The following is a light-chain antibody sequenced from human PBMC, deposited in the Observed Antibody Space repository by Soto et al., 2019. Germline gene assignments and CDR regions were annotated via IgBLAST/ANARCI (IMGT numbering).Light chain of an antibody. J-gene: IGLJ3*02. CDR1: SSDVGGYDY. CDR2: DVS. Sequence: QSALTQPASVSGSPGQTITISCTGTSSDVGGYDYVSWYQQYPGKVPKLLIYDVSNQPSGVSNRFSGSKSVNTASLTISGLQAEDEADYYCFSYSYSDPNWVFGGGTKLTVL. V-gene: IGLV2-14*01. CDR3: FSYSYSDPNWV.